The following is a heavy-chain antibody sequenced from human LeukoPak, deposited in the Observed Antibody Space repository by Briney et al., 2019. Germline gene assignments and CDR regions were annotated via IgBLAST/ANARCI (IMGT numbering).Heavy chain of an antibody. J-gene: IGHJ4*02. CDR3: AKEDTGYIVVVVAATNY. CDR2: ISYDGSNK. Sequence: GGSLRLSCAVSGFTSSNFAMHWVRQAPGKGLDWVSVISYDGSNKDYGDSVKGRFTISRDNSKNTLYLQMNSLRAEDTAVYYCAKEDTGYIVVVVAATNYWGQGTLVTVSS. CDR1: GFTSSNFA. V-gene: IGHV3-30*04. D-gene: IGHD2-15*01.